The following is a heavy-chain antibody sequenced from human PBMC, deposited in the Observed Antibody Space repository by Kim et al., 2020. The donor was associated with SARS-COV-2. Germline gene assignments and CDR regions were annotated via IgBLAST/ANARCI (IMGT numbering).Heavy chain of an antibody. Sequence: TYYQGSVKGRFTISRENAKNSMYLQMNGLRAGDTAVYYCARGGSSGHFDYWGQGTLVTVSS. V-gene: IGHV3-13*01. CDR3: ARGGSSGHFDY. D-gene: IGHD1-26*01. J-gene: IGHJ4*02. CDR2: T.